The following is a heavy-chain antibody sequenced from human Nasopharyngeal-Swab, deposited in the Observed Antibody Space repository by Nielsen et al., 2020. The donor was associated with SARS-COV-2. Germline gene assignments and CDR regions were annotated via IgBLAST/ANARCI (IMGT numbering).Heavy chain of an antibody. J-gene: IGHJ6*02. Sequence: WIRQPRGKGLEWVANIKQDGSEKYYVDSVKGRFTISRDNAKNSLYLQMNSLRAEDTAVYYCARAGDSSGYYFYYYYGMDVWGQGTTVTVSS. V-gene: IGHV3-7*01. CDR3: ARAGDSSGYYFYYYYGMDV. CDR2: IKQDGSEK. D-gene: IGHD3-22*01.